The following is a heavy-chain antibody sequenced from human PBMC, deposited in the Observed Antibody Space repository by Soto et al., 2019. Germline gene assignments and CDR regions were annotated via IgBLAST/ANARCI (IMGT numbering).Heavy chain of an antibody. CDR1: GFTFSSYS. V-gene: IGHV3-21*01. CDR2: ISSSSSYI. J-gene: IGHJ4*02. CDR3: ARGSWLSAGFDY. Sequence: PGGSLRLSCAASGFTFSSYSMNWVRQAPGKGLEWVSSISSSSSYIYYADSVKGRFTIPRDNAKNSLYLQMNSLRAEDTAVYYCARGSWLSAGFDYWGQGTLVTVSS. D-gene: IGHD6-13*01.